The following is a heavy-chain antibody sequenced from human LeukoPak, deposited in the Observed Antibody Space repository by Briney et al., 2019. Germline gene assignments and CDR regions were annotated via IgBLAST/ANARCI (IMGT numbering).Heavy chain of an antibody. V-gene: IGHV1-18*01. CDR3: VKTQEFYGDYGIGDAFDI. CDR2: ISAYNGNT. Sequence: ASVKVSCKASGYTFTSYGISWVRQAPGQGLEWMGWISAYNGNTNYAQKLQGRVTMTTDTSTSTAYMELRSLRSDDTAVYYCVKTQEFYGDYGIGDAFDIWGQGTMVTVSS. CDR1: GYTFTSYG. J-gene: IGHJ3*02. D-gene: IGHD4-17*01.